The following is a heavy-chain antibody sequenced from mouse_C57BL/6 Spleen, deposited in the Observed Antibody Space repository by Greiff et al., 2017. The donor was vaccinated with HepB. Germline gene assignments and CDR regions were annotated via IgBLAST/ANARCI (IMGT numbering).Heavy chain of an antibody. CDR1: GYTFTSYW. D-gene: IGHD4-1*01. CDR3: ARAGTSGFAY. V-gene: IGHV1-50*01. CDR2: IDPSDSYT. J-gene: IGHJ3*01. Sequence: QVQLKQPGAELVKPGASVKLSCKASGYTFTSYWMQWVKQRPGQGLEWIGEIDPSDSYTNYNQKFKGKATLTVDTSSSTAYMQLSSLTSEDSAVYYCARAGTSGFAYWGQGTLVTVSA.